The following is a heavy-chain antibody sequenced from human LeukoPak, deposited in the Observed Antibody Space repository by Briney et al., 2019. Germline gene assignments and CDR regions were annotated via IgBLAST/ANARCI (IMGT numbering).Heavy chain of an antibody. D-gene: IGHD4-23*01. J-gene: IGHJ3*02. V-gene: IGHV3-23*01. Sequence: GGSLRLSCAASGFTFSSYGMHWVRQAPGKGLEWVSGICYTGDSTFYADSVKGRFTVSRDSSKNTLFLHINSLRAEDTALYYCAKSPTVDAAFDIWGQGTMVTVSS. CDR1: GFTFSSYG. CDR2: ICYTGDST. CDR3: AKSPTVDAAFDI.